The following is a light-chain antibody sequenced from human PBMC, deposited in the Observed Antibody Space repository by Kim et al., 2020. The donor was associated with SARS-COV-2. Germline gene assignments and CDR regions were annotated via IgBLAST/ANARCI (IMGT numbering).Light chain of an antibody. CDR3: QHYNAYPWT. CDR1: QSISTW. V-gene: IGKV1-5*03. Sequence: VGGRVTITCRASQSISTWVAWYQQKPGKAPNHLIYKASILESRVPSRISGSASVTEFTLTISSLQPDDFGTYYCQHYNAYPWTFGQGTKVEIK. CDR2: KAS. J-gene: IGKJ1*01.